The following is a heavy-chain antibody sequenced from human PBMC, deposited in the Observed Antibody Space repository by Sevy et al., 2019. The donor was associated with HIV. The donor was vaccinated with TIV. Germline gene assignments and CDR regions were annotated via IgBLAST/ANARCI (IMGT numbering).Heavy chain of an antibody. V-gene: IGHV4-59*01. CDR2: IYYSGST. CDR1: GGSISSYY. Sequence: SETLSLTCTVSGGSISSYYWSWIRQPPGKGLEWIGYIYYSGSTNYNPSLKSRVTISVDTSKNQFSLKLSSVTAADTAMYYCARDPPGDAFDIWGQGTMVTVSS. CDR3: ARDPPGDAFDI. J-gene: IGHJ3*02.